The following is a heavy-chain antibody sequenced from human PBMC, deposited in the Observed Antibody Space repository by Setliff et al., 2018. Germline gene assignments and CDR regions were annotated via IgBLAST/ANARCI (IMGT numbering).Heavy chain of an antibody. D-gene: IGHD4-17*01. CDR3: AADYGDRDSFDY. CDR1: GGSFSGYY. V-gene: IGHV4-34*01. J-gene: IGHJ4*02. Sequence: LSLTCAVYGGSFSGYYWGWIRQPPGKGLEWIGEINHSESTNYNPALKSRVTISIDTSRNQFSLKLNSVTAADTAVYYCAADYGDRDSFDYWGQGTLVTVS. CDR2: INHSEST.